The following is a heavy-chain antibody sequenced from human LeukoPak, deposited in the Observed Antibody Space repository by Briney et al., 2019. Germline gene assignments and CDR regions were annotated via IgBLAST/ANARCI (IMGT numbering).Heavy chain of an antibody. J-gene: IGHJ6*03. Sequence: ASVKVSCKASGYTITDYYMHWVRQAPGQGLEWMGIINPSGGSTSYAQKFQGRVTMTRDTSTSTVYMELSSLRSEDTAVYYCARSVVVPAAHQYYYYMDVWGKGTTVTVSS. CDR3: ARSVVVPAAHQYYYYMDV. CDR2: INPSGGST. V-gene: IGHV1-46*01. CDR1: GYTITDYY. D-gene: IGHD2-2*01.